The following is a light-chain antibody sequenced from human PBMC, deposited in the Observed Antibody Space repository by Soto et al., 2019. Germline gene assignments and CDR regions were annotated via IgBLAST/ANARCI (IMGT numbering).Light chain of an antibody. CDR1: SSDVGGYNY. Sequence: QSVLTQPASVSGSPGQSITISCTGTSSDVGGYNYVSWYQQRPGKVPKLMIYDVSNRPSGVSNRFSASKSGNTASLTISGLQAEDEADYYCSSYTSSSSLVFGGGTQLTVL. CDR3: SSYTSSSSLV. J-gene: IGLJ2*01. CDR2: DVS. V-gene: IGLV2-14*01.